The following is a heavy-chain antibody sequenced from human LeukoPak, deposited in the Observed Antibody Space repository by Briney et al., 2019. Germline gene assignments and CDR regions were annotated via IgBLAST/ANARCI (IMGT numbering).Heavy chain of an antibody. V-gene: IGHV4-34*01. Sequence: SETLSLTCAVYGGSFSGYYWSWIRQPPGKGLEWIGEINHSGSTNYNPSLKSRVTISVDTSKNQFSLKLSSVTAADTAVYYCARGFTLERKQQLIPFDCWGQGTLVTVSS. CDR3: ARGFTLERKQQLIPFDC. D-gene: IGHD6-13*01. CDR2: INHSGST. J-gene: IGHJ4*02. CDR1: GGSFSGYY.